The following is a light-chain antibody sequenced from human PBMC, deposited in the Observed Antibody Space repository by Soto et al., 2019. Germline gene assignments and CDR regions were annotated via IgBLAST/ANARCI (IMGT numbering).Light chain of an antibody. Sequence: EIVMTQSPATLSVSPGERATLSCRASQSVSSNLAWYQQRPGQAPRLLIYGASTRATGIPARFSGSGSGTDLTLTISSLQSEDFAVYYCQQYYNWPPWTFGQGTKVGIK. V-gene: IGKV3-15*01. CDR3: QQYYNWPPWT. J-gene: IGKJ1*01. CDR2: GAS. CDR1: QSVSSN.